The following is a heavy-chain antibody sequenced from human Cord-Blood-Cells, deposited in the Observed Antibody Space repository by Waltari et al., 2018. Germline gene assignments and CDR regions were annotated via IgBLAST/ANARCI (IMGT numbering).Heavy chain of an antibody. V-gene: IGHV4-34*01. CDR3: ARIQGRIAASANWFDP. D-gene: IGHD6-13*01. Sequence: QVQLQQWGAGLLKPSETLSLTCAVYGGSFSGYYWSWIRQPPGKGLEWIGEIKNSGSTNYTPSRKSGVTISVDTSKNQFSLKLSSVTATDTAVYYCARIQGRIAASANWFDPWGQGTLVTVSS. CDR2: IKNSGST. CDR1: GGSFSGYY. J-gene: IGHJ5*02.